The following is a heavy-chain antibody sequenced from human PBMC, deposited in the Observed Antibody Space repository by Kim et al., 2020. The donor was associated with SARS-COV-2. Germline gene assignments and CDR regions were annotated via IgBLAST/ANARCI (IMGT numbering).Heavy chain of an antibody. J-gene: IGHJ4*02. Sequence: SETLSLTCTVSGGSISSSSYYWGWIRQPPGKGLEWIGSIYYSGSTYYNPSLKSRVTISVDTSKNQFSLKLSSVTAADTAVYYCARSQAAGLFDYWGQGTLVTVSS. CDR3: ARSQAAGLFDY. D-gene: IGHD6-13*01. CDR2: IYYSGST. V-gene: IGHV4-39*01. CDR1: GGSISSSSYY.